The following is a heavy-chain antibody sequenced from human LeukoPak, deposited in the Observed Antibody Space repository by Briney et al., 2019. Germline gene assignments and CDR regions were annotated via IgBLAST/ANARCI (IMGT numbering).Heavy chain of an antibody. CDR1: GFTFSSYG. Sequence: GGSLRLSCAASGFTFSSYGMHWVRQAPGKGLEWVAVIWYDGSNKYYADSVKGRFTISRDNSKNTLYLQMNSLRAEDTAVYYCARAASMVVPAASFDPWGQGTLVTVSS. J-gene: IGHJ5*02. CDR3: ARAASMVVPAASFDP. D-gene: IGHD2-2*01. CDR2: IWYDGSNK. V-gene: IGHV3-33*01.